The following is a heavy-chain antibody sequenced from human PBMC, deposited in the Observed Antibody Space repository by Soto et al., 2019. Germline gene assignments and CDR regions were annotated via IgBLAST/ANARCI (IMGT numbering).Heavy chain of an antibody. Sequence: EVQLVESGGGLVQPGGSLKLSCAASGFTFSGSAMHWVRQASGKGLEWVGRIRSKANSYATADAASVKGRFTISRDDSKNTAYLQMNSLKTEDTAVYNCVMVYAIGDMYYFDYWGQGTLVTVSS. CDR1: GFTFSGSA. CDR2: IRSKANSYAT. CDR3: VMVYAIGDMYYFDY. D-gene: IGHD2-8*01. J-gene: IGHJ4*02. V-gene: IGHV3-73*01.